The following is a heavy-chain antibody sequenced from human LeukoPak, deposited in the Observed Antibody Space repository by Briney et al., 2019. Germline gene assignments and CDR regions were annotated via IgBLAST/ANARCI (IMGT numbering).Heavy chain of an antibody. V-gene: IGHV3-30*04. CDR2: ISYDGSNK. J-gene: IGHJ4*02. D-gene: IGHD3-22*01. Sequence: GGSLRLSCAASGFTFSSYAMSWVRQAPGKGLEWVAIISYDGSNKYYADSVKGRFTISRDNSKNTLYLQMNSLRAEDTAVYYCARDGGYYDSSGYYGGYFDYWGQGTLVTVSS. CDR1: GFTFSSYA. CDR3: ARDGGYYDSSGYYGGYFDY.